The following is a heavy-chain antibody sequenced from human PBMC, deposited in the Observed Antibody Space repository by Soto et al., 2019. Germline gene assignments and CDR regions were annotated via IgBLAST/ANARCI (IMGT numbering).Heavy chain of an antibody. Sequence: SETLSLTCTVSGDSISSFYWSWIRQPPGKGLEWIGYISYSGSTNYNPSLKSRVTISVDTSKNPFSLKLSSVTAADTAVYYCAREGLITGTTYYYYGMDVWGQGTTVTVS. V-gene: IGHV4-59*01. CDR2: ISYSGST. CDR3: AREGLITGTTYYYYGMDV. J-gene: IGHJ6*02. D-gene: IGHD1-7*01. CDR1: GDSISSFY.